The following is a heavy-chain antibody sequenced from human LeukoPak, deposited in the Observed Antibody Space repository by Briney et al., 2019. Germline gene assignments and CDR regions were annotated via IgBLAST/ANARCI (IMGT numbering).Heavy chain of an antibody. V-gene: IGHV5-51*01. CDR3: ARKTDDAFDI. CDR2: IYPGDSDT. CDR1: GYSFPSYW. Sequence: GESLKISCKDSGYSFPSYWIGWVRQMPGKGLEWMGIIYPGDSDTRYSPSFQGQVTISADKSISTAYLQWSSLKASDTAVYYCARKTDDAFDIWGQGTMVTVSS. J-gene: IGHJ3*02.